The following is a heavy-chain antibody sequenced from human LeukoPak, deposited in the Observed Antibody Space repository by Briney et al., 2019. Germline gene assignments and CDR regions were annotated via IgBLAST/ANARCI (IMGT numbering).Heavy chain of an antibody. D-gene: IGHD6-13*01. CDR1: GFTFSSYA. Sequence: PGGSLRLSCAASGFTFSSYAMSWVRQAPGKGLEWVSTITYSGGNTYYADSVKGRFTISRDNSKNTLYLQMKTLRADDTAVYYCAKDLRGEDHSSWFSDWGQGTLVTVSS. CDR3: AKDLRGEDHSSWFSD. J-gene: IGHJ4*02. CDR2: ITYSGGNT. V-gene: IGHV3-23*01.